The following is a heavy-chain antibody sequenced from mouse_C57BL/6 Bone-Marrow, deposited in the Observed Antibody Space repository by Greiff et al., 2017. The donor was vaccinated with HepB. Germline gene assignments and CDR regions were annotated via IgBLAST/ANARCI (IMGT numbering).Heavy chain of an antibody. D-gene: IGHD4-1*01. Sequence: EVQLQQSGAELVRPGASVKLSCTASGFNIKDDYMHWVKQRPEQGLEWIGWIDPENGDTEYASKFQGKATITADTSSNTAYLQLSSLTSEDTAVYYCTAPGTPFDYWGQGTTLTVSS. CDR3: TAPGTPFDY. V-gene: IGHV14-4*01. J-gene: IGHJ2*01. CDR1: GFNIKDDY. CDR2: IDPENGDT.